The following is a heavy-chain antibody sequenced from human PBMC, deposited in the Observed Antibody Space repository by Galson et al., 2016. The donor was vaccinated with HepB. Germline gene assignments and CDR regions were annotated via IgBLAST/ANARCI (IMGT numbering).Heavy chain of an antibody. J-gene: IGHJ4*02. CDR2: SDPEDGET. V-gene: IGHV1-24*01. Sequence: SVKASCKVSGYTLSELSMHWVRQAPGKGLEWMGRSDPEDGETIYAQNFQGRVTMTEDTSTDSAYMELSSLRSEDTAMYYCAIEYSSGWDLDHWGQGTLVTVSS. CDR3: AIEYSSGWDLDH. CDR1: GYTLSELS. D-gene: IGHD6-19*01.